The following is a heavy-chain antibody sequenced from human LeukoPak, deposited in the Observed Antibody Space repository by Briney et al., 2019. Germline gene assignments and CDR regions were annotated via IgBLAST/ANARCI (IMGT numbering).Heavy chain of an antibody. Sequence: GASVKVSCKASGYTFTSYYMHWVRQAPGQGLEWMGIINPSGGSTSYAQKFQGRVTMTRDMSTSTVCMELSSLRSEDTAVYYCARAERPNARLLPRYSSGWYGFYDYWGQGTLVTVSS. J-gene: IGHJ4*02. D-gene: IGHD6-19*01. V-gene: IGHV1-46*01. CDR2: INPSGGST. CDR1: GYTFTSYY. CDR3: ARAERPNARLLPRYSSGWYGFYDY.